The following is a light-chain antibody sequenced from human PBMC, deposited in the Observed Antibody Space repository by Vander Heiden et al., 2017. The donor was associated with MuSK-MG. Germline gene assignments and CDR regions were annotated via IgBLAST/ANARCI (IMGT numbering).Light chain of an antibody. CDR1: SSNIGSNT. V-gene: IGLV1-44*01. J-gene: IGLJ1*01. CDR3: AAWDDSLNVYV. CDR2: RNN. Sequence: QSVLTQPPSASGTPGQRVTTSCSGRSSNIGSNTVNWYQQLPGTAPKLLIYRNNQRPSGVPDRFSGSKSGTSASLAISGLQSEDEADYYCAAWDDSLNVYVFGTGTKVTVL.